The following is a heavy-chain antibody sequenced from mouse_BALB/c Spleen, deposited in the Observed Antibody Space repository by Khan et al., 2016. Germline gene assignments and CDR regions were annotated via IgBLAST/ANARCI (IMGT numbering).Heavy chain of an antibody. J-gene: IGHJ2*01. V-gene: IGHV3-2*02. D-gene: IGHD1-2*01. CDR3: ARTARIKY. CDR1: GYSITSGYG. CDR2: ISYSCST. Sequence: EVKLLESGPGLVKPSQSLSLTCTVTGYSITSGYGWNWIRQFPGNKLAWMGYISYSCSTNYNPSPKSRISITRDTSKNQFFLHLNSVTTEDTATYYCARTARIKYWGQGTTLTVSS.